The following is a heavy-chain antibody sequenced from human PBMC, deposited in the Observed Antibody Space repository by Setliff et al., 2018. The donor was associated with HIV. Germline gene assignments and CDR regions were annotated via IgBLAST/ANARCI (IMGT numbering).Heavy chain of an antibody. D-gene: IGHD3-22*01. V-gene: IGHV3-33*07. Sequence: GGSLRLSCAASGFRFETFGMYWVRQAPGKGLEWVAFIRHDGSYAYHADSVKGRFTISRDNAKNMLYLQMNSLSADDTAVYYCVRGSGYYYFDNWGQGALVTVSS. CDR3: VRGSGYYYFDN. J-gene: IGHJ4*02. CDR2: IRHDGSYA. CDR1: GFRFETFG.